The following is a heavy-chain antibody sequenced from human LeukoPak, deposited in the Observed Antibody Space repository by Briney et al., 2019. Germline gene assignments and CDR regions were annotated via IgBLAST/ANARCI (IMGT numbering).Heavy chain of an antibody. CDR1: GGTFSSYA. V-gene: IGHV1-69*05. CDR2: IIAIFGTA. J-gene: IGHJ6*03. CDR3: ASGPHLEWLTPPRYYYYMDV. D-gene: IGHD3-3*01. Sequence: VASVKVSCKASGGTFSSYAISWGRQAPGQGLEWMGGIIAIFGTANYAQKFQGRVTITTDESTSTAYMELSSLRSEDTAVYYCASGPHLEWLTPPRYYYYMDVWGKGTTVTVSS.